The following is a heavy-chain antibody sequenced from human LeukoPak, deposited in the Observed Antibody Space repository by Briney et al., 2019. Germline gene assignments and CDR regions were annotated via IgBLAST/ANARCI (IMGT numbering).Heavy chain of an antibody. V-gene: IGHV1-18*01. CDR2: ISAYNGNT. Sequence: ASVKVSCKASGYTFTSYGISWVRQAPGQGLEWMGWISAYNGNTNYAQKLQGRVTMTTDTSTSTAYMGLRSLRSDDTVVYYCARGLRFRSDCYSDYWGQGTLVTVSS. J-gene: IGHJ4*02. D-gene: IGHD2-21*02. CDR1: GYTFTSYG. CDR3: ARGLRFRSDCYSDY.